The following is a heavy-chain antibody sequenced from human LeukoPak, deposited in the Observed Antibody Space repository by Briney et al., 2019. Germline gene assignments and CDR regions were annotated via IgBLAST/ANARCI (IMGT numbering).Heavy chain of an antibody. CDR3: ARDLGFWSGPDY. D-gene: IGHD3-3*01. CDR1: GDSVSSGSYY. CDR2: LYYSGTT. J-gene: IGHJ4*02. Sequence: SETLSLTCTVSGDSVSSGSYYWSWIRQPPGKGLEWIGYLYYSGTTNFNPSLKSRVTMSVDTSKNQFSLRLSSVTAADTAVYYCARDLGFWSGPDYWGQGTLVTVSS. V-gene: IGHV4-61*01.